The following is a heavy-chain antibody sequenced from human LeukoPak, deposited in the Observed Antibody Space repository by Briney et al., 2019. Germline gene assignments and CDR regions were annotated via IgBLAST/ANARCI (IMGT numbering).Heavy chain of an antibody. D-gene: IGHD2-15*01. CDR3: ARDWSPEGAYGSSSYDWFDP. CDR2: IYSSGST. CDR1: GGSISSRSYY. J-gene: IGHJ5*02. Sequence: SETLSLTCTVSGGSISSRSYYWGWIRQPPGKGLEWIGSIYSSGSTNYNPSLGSRVTMSVDTSKNQFSLKLNSVTAADTAVYYCARDWSPEGAYGSSSYDWFDPWGQGILVTVSS. V-gene: IGHV4-39*07.